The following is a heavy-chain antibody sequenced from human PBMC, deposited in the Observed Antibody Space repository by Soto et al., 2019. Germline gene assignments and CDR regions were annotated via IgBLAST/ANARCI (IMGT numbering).Heavy chain of an antibody. V-gene: IGHV1-8*01. CDR3: ARGSFYCSGGSCYSHFDY. Sequence: ASVKVSCKASGYTFTSYDINWVRQATGQGLEWMGWMNPNSGNTGYAQKFQGRVTMTRNTSISTAYMELSSLRSEDTAVYYCARGSFYCSGGSCYSHFDYWGQGTLVTVSS. CDR1: GYTFTSYD. CDR2: MNPNSGNT. J-gene: IGHJ4*02. D-gene: IGHD2-15*01.